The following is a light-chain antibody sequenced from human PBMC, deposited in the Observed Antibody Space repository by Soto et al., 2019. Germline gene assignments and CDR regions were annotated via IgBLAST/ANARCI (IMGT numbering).Light chain of an antibody. Sequence: DIVMTQSPDSLAASLPERATINSKSSKRVLYSSNIKNYLAWYQQKPGQPPKLLIYGASTRDSGVPDRFSGSGPGTDFTLTISSLQAEDVAVYYCQQYYSTPRTFGQGTKVDIK. J-gene: IGKJ1*01. CDR2: GAS. CDR1: KRVLYSSNIKNY. CDR3: QQYYSTPRT. V-gene: IGKV4-1*01.